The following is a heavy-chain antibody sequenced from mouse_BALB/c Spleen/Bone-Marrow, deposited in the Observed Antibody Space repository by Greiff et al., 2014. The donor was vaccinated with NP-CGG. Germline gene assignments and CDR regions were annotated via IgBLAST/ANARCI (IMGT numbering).Heavy chain of an antibody. Sequence: VQLQQSGAELVKPGASVKLSCTASGFNIKDTYMHWVKQRPEQGLEWIGRIDPANGNTKYDPKFQGKATITADTSSNTAYLQPGGLTSGDPAFFYCAGNRSPGSFKFWGAGPTVTVSS. CDR1: GFNIKDTY. D-gene: IGHD2-14*01. CDR2: IDPANGNT. J-gene: IGHJ1*01. V-gene: IGHV14-3*02. CDR3: AGNRSPGSFKF.